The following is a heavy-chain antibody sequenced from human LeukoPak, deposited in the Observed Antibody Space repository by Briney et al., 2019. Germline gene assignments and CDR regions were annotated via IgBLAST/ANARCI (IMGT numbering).Heavy chain of an antibody. Sequence: SETLSLTCAVYGGSFSGYYWSWIRQPPGKGLEWIGEINHSGSTNYNPSLKSRVTISVDTFKNQFSLKPSSVTAADTAVYYCARGKPAGKSFDYWGQGTLVTVSS. CDR1: GGSFSGYY. CDR3: ARGKPAGKSFDY. J-gene: IGHJ4*02. CDR2: INHSGST. V-gene: IGHV4-34*01. D-gene: IGHD2-2*01.